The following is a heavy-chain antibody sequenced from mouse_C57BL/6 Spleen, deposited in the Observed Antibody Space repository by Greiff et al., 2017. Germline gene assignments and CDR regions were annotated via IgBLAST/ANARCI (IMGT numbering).Heavy chain of an antibody. J-gene: IGHJ2*01. Sequence: VQLKESGPELVKPGASVKISCKASGYSFTGYYMNWVKQSPDKSLEWIGEINPSTGGTTYNQKFKAKATLPVDKSSSTAYMQLKSLTSEDSAVYYCARREDYQYYFDYWGQGTTLTVSS. D-gene: IGHD2-4*01. CDR3: ARREDYQYYFDY. CDR2: INPSTGGT. CDR1: GYSFTGYY. V-gene: IGHV1-42*01.